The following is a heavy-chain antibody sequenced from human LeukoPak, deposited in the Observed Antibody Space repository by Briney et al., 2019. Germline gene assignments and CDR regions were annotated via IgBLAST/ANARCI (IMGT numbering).Heavy chain of an antibody. CDR3: ARDVSSSGYNWFDP. Sequence: GGSLRLSCAASGFTFSRYAMTWVRQAPGKGLEWVSSISSSSSYIYYADSVKGRFTISRDNAKNSLYLQMNSLRAEDTAVYYCARDVSSSGYNWFDPWGQGTLVTVSS. V-gene: IGHV3-21*01. CDR1: GFTFSRYA. CDR2: ISSSSSYI. J-gene: IGHJ5*02. D-gene: IGHD6-13*01.